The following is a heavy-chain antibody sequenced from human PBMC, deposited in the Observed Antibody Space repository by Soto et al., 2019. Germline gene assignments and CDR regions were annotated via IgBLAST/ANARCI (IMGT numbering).Heavy chain of an antibody. J-gene: IGHJ4*02. CDR1: GGSISSGGHS. CDR3: ARAAGYSSTWYYFDY. Sequence: QLQLQESGSGLVKPSQTLSLTCAVSGGSISSGGHSWSWIRQPPGQGLEWIGYIYQSGSTYYNPFLKGRVTISVDWSKNQVSLNLSSVTAADTAVYYCARAAGYSSTWYYFDYWGQGTLVTVSS. CDR2: IYQSGST. V-gene: IGHV4-30-2*01. D-gene: IGHD6-13*01.